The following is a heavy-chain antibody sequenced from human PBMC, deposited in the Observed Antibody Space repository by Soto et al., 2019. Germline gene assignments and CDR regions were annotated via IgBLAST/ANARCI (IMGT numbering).Heavy chain of an antibody. V-gene: IGHV3-15*07. D-gene: IGHD5-18*01. J-gene: IGHJ6*01. CDR2: IRSKTDGGTT. CDR3: TTAPREGIQFLPYYYYGMGL. Sequence: EVQLVESGGGLVKPGGSLRLSCAASGFTFSNAWMNWVRQAPGKGLEWVGGIRSKTDGGTTDYAAPVKGRFTISRDDSNNTLYQQMNSLKTEDTAVYYCTTAPREGIQFLPYYYYGMGLWGQGTTVTVSS. CDR1: GFTFSNAW.